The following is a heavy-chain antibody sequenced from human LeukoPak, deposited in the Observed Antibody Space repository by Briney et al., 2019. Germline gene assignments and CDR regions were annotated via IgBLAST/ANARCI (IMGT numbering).Heavy chain of an antibody. CDR3: ASGIVGDRVPKYYYYGMDV. CDR1: GGTFSSYA. J-gene: IGHJ6*02. CDR2: IIPIFGTA. Sequence: GASVTVSCKASGGTFSSYAISWVRQAPGQGLGWMGGIIPIFGTANYAQKFQGRVTITADESTSTAYMELSSLRSEDTAVYYCASGIVGDRVPKYYYYGMDVWGQGTTVTVSS. D-gene: IGHD1-26*01. V-gene: IGHV1-69*01.